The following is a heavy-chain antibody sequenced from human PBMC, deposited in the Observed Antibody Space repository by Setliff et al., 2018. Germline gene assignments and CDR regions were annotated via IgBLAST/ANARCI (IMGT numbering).Heavy chain of an antibody. V-gene: IGHV1-3*01. J-gene: IGHJ6*02. Sequence: ASVKVSCKASGYTFTSYAMHWVRQAPGQRLEWMGWINAGNGNTKYSQKFQGRVTITRDTSASTAYMELSSLRSEDTAVYYCARDGGWFGELFHYYYGMDVWGQGTTVTVSS. CDR3: ARDGGWFGELFHYYYGMDV. D-gene: IGHD3-10*01. CDR1: GYTFTSYA. CDR2: INAGNGNT.